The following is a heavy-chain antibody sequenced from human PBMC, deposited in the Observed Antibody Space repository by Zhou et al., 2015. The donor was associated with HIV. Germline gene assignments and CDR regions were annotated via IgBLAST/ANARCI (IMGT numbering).Heavy chain of an antibody. D-gene: IGHD2-2*01. V-gene: IGHV1-69*01. CDR1: GGTFSSYA. CDR2: IIPIFGTA. J-gene: IGHJ2*01. Sequence: QVQLVQSGAEVKKPGSSVKVSCKASGGTFSSYAISWVRQAPGQGLEWMGGIIPIFGTANYAQKFQGRVTITADESTSTAYMELSSLRSEDTAVYYCAREEDQLRRVRRGYFDLWGRGTLVTVSS. CDR3: AREEDQLRRVRRGYFDL.